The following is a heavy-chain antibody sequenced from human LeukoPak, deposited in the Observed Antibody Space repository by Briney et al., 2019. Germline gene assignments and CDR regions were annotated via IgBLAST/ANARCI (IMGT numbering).Heavy chain of an antibody. J-gene: IGHJ5*01. CDR3: ARGRARDGSYPWLDS. Sequence: PSETLSLTCTISGGPISSYYWTWIQQPPGKGLEWIGYIYYSGSTNYNPSLKSRVTISVDTSKNQFSLKLSSVTAADTAVYYCARGRARDGSYPWLDSWGQGTLVTVSS. V-gene: IGHV4-59*01. D-gene: IGHD3-10*01. CDR1: GGPISSYY. CDR2: IYYSGST.